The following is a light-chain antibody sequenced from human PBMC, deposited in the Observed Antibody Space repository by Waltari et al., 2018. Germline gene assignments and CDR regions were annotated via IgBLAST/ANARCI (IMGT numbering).Light chain of an antibody. CDR2: EVS. V-gene: IGLV2-8*01. CDR3: SSYAGSNNLV. J-gene: IGLJ2*01. CDR1: SSDVGNYNY. Sequence: QSALTQPPSATGSPGQSVTISCTGTSSDVGNYNYVSWYQQHPGKAPKLMIYEVSKRPLGVPDRFAGSKSGNTASRPVAGLHAEDEADYYCSSYAGSNNLVFGGGTKLTVL.